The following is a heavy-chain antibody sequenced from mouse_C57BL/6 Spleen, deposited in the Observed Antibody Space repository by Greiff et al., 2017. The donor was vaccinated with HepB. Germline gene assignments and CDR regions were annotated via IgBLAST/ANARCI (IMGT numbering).Heavy chain of an antibody. D-gene: IGHD4-1*01. CDR1: GYTFTDYY. CDR2: INPNNGGT. CDR3: LLTGGFAY. Sequence: EVQLQQSGPELVKPGASVKISCKASGYTFTDYYMNWVKQSHGKSLEWIGDINPNNGGTSYNQKFKGKATLTVDKSSSTAYMELRSLTSEDSAVYYCLLTGGFAYWGQGTLVTVSA. J-gene: IGHJ3*01. V-gene: IGHV1-26*01.